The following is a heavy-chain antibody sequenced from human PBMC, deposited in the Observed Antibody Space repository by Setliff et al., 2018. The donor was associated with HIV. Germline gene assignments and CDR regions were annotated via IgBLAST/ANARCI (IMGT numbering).Heavy chain of an antibody. J-gene: IGHJ5*02. CDR1: GYNFTDYD. D-gene: IGHD3-3*02. CDR3: ARGTAPRPASVLEFLEWLFPNWFDP. CDR2: RNPNNGNT. Sequence: ASVKVSCKASGYNFTDYDINWVRQATGQGLEWMGWRNPNNGNTGYAEKFQGRVTMTRATSISTAYMELSSLRSDDTAVYYCARGTAPRPASVLEFLEWLFPNWFDPWGQGTLVTSPQ. V-gene: IGHV1-8*02.